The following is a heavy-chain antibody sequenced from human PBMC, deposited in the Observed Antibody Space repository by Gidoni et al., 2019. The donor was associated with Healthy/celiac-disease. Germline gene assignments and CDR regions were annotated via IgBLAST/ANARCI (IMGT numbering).Heavy chain of an antibody. CDR2: IDYSGST. J-gene: IGHJ4*02. CDR3: ARLPYCGGDCYYYFDY. D-gene: IGHD2-21*02. Sequence: QVQLQESGPGRVKPSETLSLTCTVSGGSISSYYWSWIRQPPGKGLEWIGYIDYSGSTNYNPSLKSRVTISVDTSKNQFSLKLSSVTAADTAVYYCARLPYCGGDCYYYFDYWGQGTLVTVSS. CDR1: GGSISSYY. V-gene: IGHV4-59*01.